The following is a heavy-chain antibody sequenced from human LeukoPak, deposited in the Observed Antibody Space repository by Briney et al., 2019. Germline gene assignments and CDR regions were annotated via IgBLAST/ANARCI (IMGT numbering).Heavy chain of an antibody. CDR2: IKGDGSST. D-gene: IGHD1-26*01. CDR3: ARDLTSEWELLN. CDR1: GFTFSSYA. Sequence: GGSLRLSCAASGFTFSSYAMSWVRQAPGKGPVWVSRIKGDGSSTSYADSVKGRFTISRDNAKNTLYLQMNSLRAEDTAVYYCARDLTSEWELLNWGQGTLVTVSS. J-gene: IGHJ4*02. V-gene: IGHV3-74*01.